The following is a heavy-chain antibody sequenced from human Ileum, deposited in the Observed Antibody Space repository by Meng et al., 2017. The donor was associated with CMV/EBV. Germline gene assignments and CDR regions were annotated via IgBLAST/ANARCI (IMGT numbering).Heavy chain of an antibody. Sequence: CKAAGYNFTNNNMIWVRQAPGQGHEWVGWSNTNTGNPTYAQGFTGRFVFSLDSSVSTTYLQISSLEAEDTAVYYCARDGLSGRYFDYWGQGTLVTVSS. J-gene: IGHJ4*02. CDR3: ARDGLSGRYFDY. CDR1: GYNFTNNN. CDR2: SNTNTGNP. V-gene: IGHV7-4-1*02. D-gene: IGHD1-26*01.